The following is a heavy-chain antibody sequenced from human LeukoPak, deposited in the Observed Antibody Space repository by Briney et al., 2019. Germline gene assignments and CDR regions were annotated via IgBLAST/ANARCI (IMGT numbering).Heavy chain of an antibody. Sequence: GGSLRLSCAASGFIVSSNYMNWVRQGPGKGLEWVSVIYRGGNTFYTDSVRGRFTISRDNSKNIPYLPMNSLRPEDQAGYFCVRGFYEFEDSGYYFDFWGQGTLVTVSS. J-gene: IGHJ4*02. D-gene: IGHD3-22*01. CDR2: IYRGGNT. V-gene: IGHV3-53*05. CDR3: VRGFYEFEDSGYYFDF. CDR1: GFIVSSNY.